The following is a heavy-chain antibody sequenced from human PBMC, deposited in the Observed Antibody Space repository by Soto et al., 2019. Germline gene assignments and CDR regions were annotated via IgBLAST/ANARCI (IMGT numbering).Heavy chain of an antibody. CDR2: IYYSGNT. CDR3: ARQSEDNYDDWFDP. D-gene: IGHD4-4*01. J-gene: IGHJ5*02. V-gene: IGHV4-31*03. CDR1: GGSISSGGYY. Sequence: SETLSLTCTVSGGSISSGGYYWSWIRQHPGKGLEWIGYIYYSGNTYYNPSLKSRVTISVDTSKKQFSLKLSSVTAADTAVYYCARQSEDNYDDWFDPWGQGTLVTVSS.